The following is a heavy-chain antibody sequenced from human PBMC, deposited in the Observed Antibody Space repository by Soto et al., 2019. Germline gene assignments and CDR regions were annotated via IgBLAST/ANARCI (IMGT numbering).Heavy chain of an antibody. CDR1: GFTFSSYA. V-gene: IGHV3-23*01. J-gene: IGHJ6*02. Sequence: PGGSLRLSCAASGFTFSSYAMSWVRQAPGKGLEWVSAISGSGGSTYYADSVKGRFTISRDNSKNTLYLQMNSLRAEDTAVYYSAKDQAGSGWYNLDFGMDVWGQGTTVTVSS. D-gene: IGHD6-19*01. CDR3: AKDQAGSGWYNLDFGMDV. CDR2: ISGSGGST.